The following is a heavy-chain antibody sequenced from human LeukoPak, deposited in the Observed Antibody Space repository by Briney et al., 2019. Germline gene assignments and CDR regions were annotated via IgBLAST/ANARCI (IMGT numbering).Heavy chain of an antibody. D-gene: IGHD3-10*01. Sequence: SETLSLTCTVSGGSISSYYWSWIRQPPGKGLEWIGYIYYSGSTNYNPSLKSRVTISVDTSKYQFSLKLSSVTAADTAVYYCAREYYYGSGRPFDYWGQGTLVTVSS. CDR1: GGSISSYY. J-gene: IGHJ4*02. CDR2: IYYSGST. V-gene: IGHV4-59*12. CDR3: AREYYYGSGRPFDY.